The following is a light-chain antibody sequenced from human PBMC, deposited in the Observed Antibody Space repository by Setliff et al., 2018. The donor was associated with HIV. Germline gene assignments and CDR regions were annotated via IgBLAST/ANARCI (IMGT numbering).Light chain of an antibody. J-gene: IGLJ1*01. CDR1: SSDVGGYNY. Sequence: QSALTQPPSASGSPGQSVTISCTGTSSDVGGYNYVSWYQQHPGKAPKLMIFEVSKRPSGVPDRFSGSKSGNTASLTVSGLQAEDEADYYCTSYAGSNTEVFGTGTKGTV. CDR3: TSYAGSNTEV. V-gene: IGLV2-8*01. CDR2: EVS.